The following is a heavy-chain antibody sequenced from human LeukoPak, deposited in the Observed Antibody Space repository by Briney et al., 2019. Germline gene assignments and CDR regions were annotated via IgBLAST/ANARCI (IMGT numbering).Heavy chain of an antibody. V-gene: IGHV3-21*01. J-gene: IGHJ4*02. Sequence: PGGSLRLSCAASGFTFSNFGMNWARQAPGKGLEWVSSITSSSSYISYADSLRGRFTISRDNAKNSLYLQMNSLRAEDTAVYYCARLGVAAVGTSGYFDYWGQGTLVIVSS. CDR1: GFTFSNFG. D-gene: IGHD6-13*01. CDR2: ITSSSSYI. CDR3: ARLGVAAVGTSGYFDY.